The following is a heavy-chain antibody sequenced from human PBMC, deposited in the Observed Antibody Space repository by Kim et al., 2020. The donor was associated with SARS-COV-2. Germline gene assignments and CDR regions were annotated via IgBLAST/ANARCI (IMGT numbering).Heavy chain of an antibody. V-gene: IGHV4-4*07. Sequence: NSHPSLKSRVTMSVDTSKNQFSLKLSSVTAADTAMYYCARENTLTTKLDYWGQGTLVTVSS. CDR3: ARENTLTTKLDY. J-gene: IGHJ4*02. D-gene: IGHD4-4*01.